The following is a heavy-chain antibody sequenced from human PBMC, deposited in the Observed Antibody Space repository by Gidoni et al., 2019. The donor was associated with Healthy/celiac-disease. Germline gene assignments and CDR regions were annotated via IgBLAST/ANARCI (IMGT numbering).Heavy chain of an antibody. CDR1: GFTFSSYS. Sequence: EVQLVESGGGLVKPGGSLSRSWAASGFTFSSYSMNWVRQAPGKGLEWVSSISSSSSYIYYADSVKGRFTISRDNAKNSLYLQMNSLRAEDTAVYYCARDPGAVSHYWVQGTLVTVSS. D-gene: IGHD3-16*02. V-gene: IGHV3-21*01. CDR2: ISSSSSYI. J-gene: IGHJ4*02. CDR3: ARDPGAVSHY.